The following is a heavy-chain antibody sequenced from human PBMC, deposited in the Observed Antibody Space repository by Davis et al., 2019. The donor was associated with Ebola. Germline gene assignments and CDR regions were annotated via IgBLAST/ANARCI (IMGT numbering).Heavy chain of an antibody. CDR1: GYTFTGYY. D-gene: IGHD2-21*02. CDR3: ARPLAYCGGDCPDAFDI. J-gene: IGHJ3*02. Sequence: ASVKVSCKASGYTFTGYYMHWVRQAPGQGLEWMGWINPNSGNTGYAQKFQGRVTMTRNTSIRTAYMELSSLRSEDTAVYYCARPLAYCGGDCPDAFDIWGQGTMVTVSS. CDR2: INPNSGNT. V-gene: IGHV1-8*02.